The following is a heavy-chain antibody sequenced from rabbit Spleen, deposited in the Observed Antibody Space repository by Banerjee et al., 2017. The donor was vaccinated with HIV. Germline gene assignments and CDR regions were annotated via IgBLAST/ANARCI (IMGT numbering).Heavy chain of an antibody. CDR2: ISADISDTT. CDR3: ARDTSSSFSSYGMDL. CDR1: GFSFGGVYS. Sequence: QEQLEESGGGLVKPEGSLTLTCKASGFSFGGVYSICWVRQAPGKGLESIACISADISDTTYYATWAKGRFTISKTSSTTVTLQMTSLTAADTATYFCARDTSSSFSSYGMDLWGPGTLVTVS. V-gene: IGHV1S45*01. D-gene: IGHD1-1*01. J-gene: IGHJ6*01.